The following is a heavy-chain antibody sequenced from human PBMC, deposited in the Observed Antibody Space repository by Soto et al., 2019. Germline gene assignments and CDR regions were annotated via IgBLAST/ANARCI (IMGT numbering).Heavy chain of an antibody. CDR1: GFTLSSFS. CDR3: ARDSYSSLFDS. CDR2: ITTGNDYI. J-gene: IGHJ5*01. V-gene: IGHV3-21*01. Sequence: ESGGGLVKPGGSLRLSCVASGFTLSSFSMSWIRQTPGKGLEWVSSITTGNDYISYADSVKGRFTISRDNAKNSLFLQMNSLKADDTTLYFCARDSYSSLFDSWGQGTLVTVSS. D-gene: IGHD6-19*01.